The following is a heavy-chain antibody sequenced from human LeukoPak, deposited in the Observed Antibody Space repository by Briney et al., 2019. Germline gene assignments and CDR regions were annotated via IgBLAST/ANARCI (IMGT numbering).Heavy chain of an antibody. CDR2: INPNRGGT. V-gene: IGHV1-2*02. J-gene: IGHJ4*02. CDR3: ARESAGGNYFDY. CDR1: GYTFTGYY. D-gene: IGHD3-16*01. Sequence: ASVKVSCKASGYTFTGYYMHWVRQAPGQGLEWMGWINPNRGGTNYAQKFRGRVTMTRDTSISTAYMELSRLRSDDTAVYYCARESAGGNYFDYWGQGTLVTVSS.